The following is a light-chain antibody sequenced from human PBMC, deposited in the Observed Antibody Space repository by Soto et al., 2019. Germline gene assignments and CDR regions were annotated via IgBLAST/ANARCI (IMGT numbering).Light chain of an antibody. CDR3: QSYDSSLSGSFYV. Sequence: QSVLTHPASVCGSPGQSITISCTGTSSDIGSYNYVAWYQQFPGKTPKLIIYEVRNRPSGVSFRFSGSKSGNTASLTISGLQAEDEADYYCQSYDSSLSGSFYVFGTGTKVTVL. CDR2: EVR. CDR1: SSDIGSYNY. J-gene: IGLJ1*01. V-gene: IGLV2-14*01.